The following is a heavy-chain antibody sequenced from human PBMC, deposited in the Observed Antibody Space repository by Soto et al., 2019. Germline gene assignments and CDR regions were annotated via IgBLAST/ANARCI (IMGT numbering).Heavy chain of an antibody. D-gene: IGHD2-2*01. CDR3: ARVRRGRDLPTTDYYYYMYV. CDR1: GGSFSGYY. Sequence: KASETLSLTCAVYGGSFSGYYWSWIRQPPGKGLEWIGEINHSGSTNYNPSLKSRVTISVDTSKNQFSLKLSSVTAADTAVYYCARVRRGRDLPTTDYYYYMYVCGQGTTVTVSS. V-gene: IGHV4-34*01. J-gene: IGHJ6*03. CDR2: INHSGST.